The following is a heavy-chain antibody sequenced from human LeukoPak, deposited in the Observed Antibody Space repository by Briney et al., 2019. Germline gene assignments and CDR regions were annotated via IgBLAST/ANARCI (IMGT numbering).Heavy chain of an antibody. CDR2: ISSSSSYI. CDR1: GFTFSSYS. Sequence: GVLRLSCAASGFTFSSYSMNWVRQAPGKGLEWVSSISSSSSYIYYGDSVKGRFTISRDNSKNTLYLQMNSLRAEDTAVYYCAKTRPLDSSSWSHGDYWGQGTLVTVSS. CDR3: AKTRPLDSSSWSHGDY. J-gene: IGHJ4*02. D-gene: IGHD6-13*01. V-gene: IGHV3-21*04.